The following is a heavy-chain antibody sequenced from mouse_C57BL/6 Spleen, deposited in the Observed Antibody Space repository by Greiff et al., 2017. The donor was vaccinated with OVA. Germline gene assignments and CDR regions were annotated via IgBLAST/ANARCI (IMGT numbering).Heavy chain of an antibody. D-gene: IGHD2-1*01. Sequence: QVQLQQSGAELVKPGASVKISCKASGYAFSSYWMNWVKQRPGKGLEWIGQIYPGDGDTNYNGQFKGKATLTADKSSSTAYMQLSSLTSEDSAVYFCAIHYGNPDYAMDYWGQGTSVTVSS. CDR2: IYPGDGDT. CDR1: GYAFSSYW. J-gene: IGHJ4*01. V-gene: IGHV1-80*01. CDR3: AIHYGNPDYAMDY.